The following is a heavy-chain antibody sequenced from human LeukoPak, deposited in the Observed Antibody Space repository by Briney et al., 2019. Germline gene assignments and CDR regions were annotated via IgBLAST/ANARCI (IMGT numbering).Heavy chain of an antibody. J-gene: IGHJ3*02. V-gene: IGHV3-53*04. CDR1: GFTVSSNY. CDR2: IYSGGST. Sequence: GGSLRLSCAASGFTVSSNYMSWVRQAPGKGLEWVSVIYSGGSTYYADSVKGRFTISRHNSKNTLYLQMSSLRAEDTAVYYCAANYGDYGVYAFDIWGQGTMVTVSS. D-gene: IGHD4-17*01. CDR3: AANYGDYGVYAFDI.